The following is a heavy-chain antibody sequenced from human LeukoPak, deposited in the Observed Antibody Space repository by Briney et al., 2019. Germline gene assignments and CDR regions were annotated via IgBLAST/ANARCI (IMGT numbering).Heavy chain of an antibody. CDR1: GGSIISGGYS. CDR3: ARAYGGNSYDASDI. V-gene: IGHV4-30-2*01. Sequence: SETLSLTCAVSGGSIISGGYSWSWIRQPPGKGLEWLGYIYHSGSTYYNPSLKSRVTISVDRSKNQFSLKLSSVTAADTAVYYCARAYGGNSYDASDIWGQGTMVTVSS. CDR2: IYHSGST. D-gene: IGHD4-23*01. J-gene: IGHJ3*02.